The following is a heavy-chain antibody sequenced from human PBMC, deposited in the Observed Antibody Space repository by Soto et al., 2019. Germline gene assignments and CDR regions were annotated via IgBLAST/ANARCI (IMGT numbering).Heavy chain of an antibody. J-gene: IGHJ6*02. Sequence: SETLSLTCTVSGGSISSGGYYWSWIRQHPGKGLEWIGYIYYSGSTYYNPSLKSRVTISVDTSKNQFSLKLSSVTAADTAVYYCARGNYRVYYYGMDVWGRGTTVTVSS. V-gene: IGHV4-31*03. CDR3: ARGNYRVYYYGMDV. CDR2: IYYSGST. D-gene: IGHD4-4*01. CDR1: GGSISSGGYY.